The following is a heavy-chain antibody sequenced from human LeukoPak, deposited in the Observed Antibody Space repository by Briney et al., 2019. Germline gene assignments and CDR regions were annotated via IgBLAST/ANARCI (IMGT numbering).Heavy chain of an antibody. V-gene: IGHV4-59*08. D-gene: IGHD3-22*01. CDR1: GGSINSYY. CDR3: ARHSGYPYLDY. J-gene: IGHJ4*02. Sequence: SETLSLTCTVSGGSINSYYWSWIRQPPGKGLEWIGYIYYSGSSNYNPSLKSRVIILVDTSKNQFSLKLSSVTAADTAVYYCARHSGYPYLDYWGQGTLVTVSS. CDR2: IYYSGSS.